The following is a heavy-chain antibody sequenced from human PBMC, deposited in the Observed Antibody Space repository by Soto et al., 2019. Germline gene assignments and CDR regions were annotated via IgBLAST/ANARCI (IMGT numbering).Heavy chain of an antibody. V-gene: IGHV3-15*07. CDR2: IKSKTDGGTT. J-gene: IGHJ4*01. D-gene: IGHD3-22*01. Sequence: EVQLVESGGDLVKPGGSLRLACAASGFTFSNAWINWVRQAPGKGLEWVGRIKSKTDGGTTDFAALVKGRFAISRDDSKNMVYLQMNRLKIEDTAIYYSTTDSDFTMILVRIDVWCHVTLVTVSS. CDR1: GFTFSNAW. CDR3: TTDSDFTMILVRIDV.